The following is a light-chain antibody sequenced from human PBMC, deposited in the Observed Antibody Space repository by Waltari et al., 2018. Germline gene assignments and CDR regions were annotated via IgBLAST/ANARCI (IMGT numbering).Light chain of an antibody. Sequence: QSALTQPPSASGSPGQSVTISCTGTSSDDGGYNYVSWYQQHPGKAPKLIIYEVTKRPSGVPDRFSGSKSGNTASLTVSGLQTEDEADYYCISYAGSNTWVFGGGTKLTVL. CDR3: ISYAGSNTWV. CDR1: SSDDGGYNY. J-gene: IGLJ3*02. V-gene: IGLV2-8*01. CDR2: EVT.